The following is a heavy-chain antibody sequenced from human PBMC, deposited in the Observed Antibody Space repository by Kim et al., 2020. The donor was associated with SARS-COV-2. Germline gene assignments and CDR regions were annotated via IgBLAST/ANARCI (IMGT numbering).Heavy chain of an antibody. V-gene: IGHV3-33*05. CDR2: ISYDGSNK. CDR1: GFTFSSYG. CDR3: ARDPHMVRGVIPSDDAFDI. Sequence: GGSLRLSCAASGFTFSSYGMHWVRQAPGKGLEWVAVISYDGSNKYYADSVKGRFTISRDNSKNTLYLQMNSLRAEDTAVYYCARDPHMVRGVIPSDDAFDIWGQGTMVTVSS. D-gene: IGHD3-10*01. J-gene: IGHJ3*02.